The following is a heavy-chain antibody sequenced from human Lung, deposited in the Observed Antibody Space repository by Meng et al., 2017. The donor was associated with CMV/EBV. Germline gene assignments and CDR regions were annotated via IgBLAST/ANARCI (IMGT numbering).Heavy chain of an antibody. D-gene: IGHD1-26*01. CDR1: DVSISNSSFF. CDR3: ARHLRGYSWPKSD. J-gene: IGHJ4*02. V-gene: IGHV4-39*01. CDR2: FFHSGNT. Sequence: SDLLSSTCPAIDVSISNSSFFWGWIRQPPGKGLEWIGSFFHSGNTYSNPSLRSRVAISVDTSKNQFSLRLNSVTATDPAMYYCARHLRGYSWPKSDWGQGTLVTVSS.